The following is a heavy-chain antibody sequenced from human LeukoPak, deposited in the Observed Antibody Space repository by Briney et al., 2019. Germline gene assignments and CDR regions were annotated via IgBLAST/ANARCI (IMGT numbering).Heavy chain of an antibody. CDR1: GGSISSSNW. J-gene: IGHJ4*02. D-gene: IGHD6-6*01. CDR3: ARGARYSSSSFDY. Sequence: SETLSLTCAVSGGSISSSNWWSWVRQPPGKGLEWIGEIYHSGSTNYNPSLKSRVTISVDTSKNQFSLKLSSVTAADTAVYYCARGARYSSSSFDYWGQGTLVTVSS. CDR2: IYHSGST. V-gene: IGHV4-4*02.